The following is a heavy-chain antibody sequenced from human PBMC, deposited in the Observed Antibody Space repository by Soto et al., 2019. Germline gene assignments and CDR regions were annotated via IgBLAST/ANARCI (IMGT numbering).Heavy chain of an antibody. CDR3: ARGDRGGSGSPASYYYSGLDV. V-gene: IGHV3-23*01. Sequence: DVQLLESGGHLVQPGGSLRLSCAASGFTFSSYAMSWVRQAPGKGLEWVSSVSAGGDMTYYSNSVKGPFTISRANANNALFLQMNSLRTEDTALYYCARGDRGGSGSPASYYYSGLDVWGQGTTVTVS. CDR1: GFTFSSYA. J-gene: IGHJ6*02. D-gene: IGHD3-10*01. CDR2: VSAGGDMT.